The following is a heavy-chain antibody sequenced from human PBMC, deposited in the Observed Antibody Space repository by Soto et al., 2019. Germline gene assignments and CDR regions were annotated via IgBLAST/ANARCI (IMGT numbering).Heavy chain of an antibody. CDR3: TRLFPVTIFGAHRIHA. Sequence: GGSLRLSCAASGFTFSGSAMHWVLQASWRGLEWVGRIRSKANSYATAYAASVKGRFTISRDDSKNTAYLQMNSLKTEDTAVYYCTRLFPVTIFGAHRIHALGQGPTVTV. D-gene: IGHD3-9*01. V-gene: IGHV3-73*01. CDR2: IRSKANSYAT. CDR1: GFTFSGSA. J-gene: IGHJ6*02.